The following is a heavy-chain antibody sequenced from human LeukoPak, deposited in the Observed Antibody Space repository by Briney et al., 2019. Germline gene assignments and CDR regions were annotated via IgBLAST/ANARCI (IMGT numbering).Heavy chain of an antibody. CDR3: AKYHNCSGGGCYGYFDY. CDR2: ISGRGGST. D-gene: IGHD2-15*01. CDR1: GFTFSSYA. V-gene: IGHV3-23*01. Sequence: GGSLRLSCAASGFTFSSYAMSWVRQAPGKGLEWVSAISGRGGSTYYADSVKGRFTISRDNSKNTLYLQTNSLRAGDTAVYYCAKYHNCSGGGCYGYFDYWGQGTLVTVSS. J-gene: IGHJ4*02.